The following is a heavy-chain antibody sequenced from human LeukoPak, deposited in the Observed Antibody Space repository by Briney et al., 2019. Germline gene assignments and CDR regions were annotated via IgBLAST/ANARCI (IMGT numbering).Heavy chain of an antibody. V-gene: IGHV3-30*02. D-gene: IGHD5-24*01. CDR1: GFTFSSYG. CDR2: IRSDGNYK. CDR3: AKSGYNRFDY. Sequence: GGSLRLSCAASGFTFSSYGMHWVRQAPGKGLEWVAFIRSDGNYKYYADSVKGRFTISRDNSKNTLYVQMNSLRAEDTAVYYCAKSGYNRFDYWGQGTLVSVSS. J-gene: IGHJ4*02.